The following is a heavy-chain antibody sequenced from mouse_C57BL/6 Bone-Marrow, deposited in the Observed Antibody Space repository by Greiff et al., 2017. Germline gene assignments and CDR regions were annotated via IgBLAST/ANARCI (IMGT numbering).Heavy chain of an antibody. Sequence: VQLKESGAELVRPGASVKLSCTASGFNIKDDYMHWVKQRPEQGLEWIGWIDPENGDTEYASKFQGKATITADTSSNTAYLQLSSLTSEDTAVYYCTTQRWLRPDDWGQGTTLTVSS. CDR1: GFNIKDDY. D-gene: IGHD2-2*01. J-gene: IGHJ2*01. V-gene: IGHV14-4*01. CDR2: IDPENGDT. CDR3: TTQRWLRPDD.